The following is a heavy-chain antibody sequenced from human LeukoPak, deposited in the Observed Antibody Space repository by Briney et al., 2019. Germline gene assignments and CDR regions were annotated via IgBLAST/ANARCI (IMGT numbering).Heavy chain of an antibody. J-gene: IGHJ5*02. V-gene: IGHV3-15*01. CDR3: TSHAAFDP. CDR2: IKSKDVGGTT. Sequence: GGSLRLSCAASGFTFNNAWMNWVRQAPGKGLEWVGRIKSKDVGGTTDCAAPVKGRFTISRDDSKNTVYLQMNSLKIEDTAVYYCTSHAAFDPWGQGTLVTVSS. CDR1: GFTFNNAW.